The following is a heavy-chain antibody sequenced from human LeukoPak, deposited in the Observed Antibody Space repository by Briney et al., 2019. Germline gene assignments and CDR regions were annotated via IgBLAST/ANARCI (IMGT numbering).Heavy chain of an antibody. CDR3: ARDPSYDSSGYPNWFDP. Sequence: ASVKVSCKASGYTFTSYGITWVRLAPGQGLEWMGRISAYNGNTNYAQMSQGRVIMTTDTSTNTAYMELRSLRADDTAMYYCARDPSYDSSGYPNWFDPWGQGTLVTVSS. CDR1: GYTFTSYG. J-gene: IGHJ5*02. D-gene: IGHD3-22*01. CDR2: ISAYNGNT. V-gene: IGHV1-18*01.